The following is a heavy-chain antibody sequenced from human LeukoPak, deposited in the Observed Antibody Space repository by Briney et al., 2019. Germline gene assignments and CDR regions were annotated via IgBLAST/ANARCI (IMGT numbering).Heavy chain of an antibody. CDR3: ARHGRIAAAGYYFDY. CDR1: GGSISGYY. D-gene: IGHD6-13*01. J-gene: IGHJ4*02. Sequence: SETLSLTCTVSGGSISGYYWSWIRQPPGKGLEWIGEINHSGSTNYNPSLKSRVTISVDTSKNQFSLKLSSVTAADTAVYYCARHGRIAAAGYYFDYWGQGTLVTVSS. CDR2: INHSGST. V-gene: IGHV4-34*01.